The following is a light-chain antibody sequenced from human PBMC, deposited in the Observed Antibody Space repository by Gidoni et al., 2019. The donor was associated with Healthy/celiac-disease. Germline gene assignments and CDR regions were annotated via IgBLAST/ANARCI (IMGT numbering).Light chain of an antibody. CDR1: QSVSSRY. Sequence: EIVLTQSPGTLSLSPGERVTLSCRASQSVSSRYLAWYQQKYGQAPRPLIYGASSRATGIPERFSGSGSGTDFTLTISRLEPEDFAVYYCQHYGTPGTFGQGTKVEIK. J-gene: IGKJ1*01. V-gene: IGKV3-20*01. CDR2: GAS. CDR3: QHYGTPGT.